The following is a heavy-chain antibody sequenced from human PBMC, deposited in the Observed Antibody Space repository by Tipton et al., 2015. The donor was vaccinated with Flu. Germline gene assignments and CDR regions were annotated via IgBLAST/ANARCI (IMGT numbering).Heavy chain of an antibody. Sequence: TLSLTCSVSGGSISYYYWNWIRQPPGKGLEWIGFSYYSGSTSYNPSLQSRVTISVDTSRNQFSLNLKSVTAADTAVYYCARDRGWPASLDYWGQGILVTVPS. D-gene: IGHD3-10*01. V-gene: IGHV4-59*01. CDR2: SYYSGST. J-gene: IGHJ4*02. CDR1: GGSISYYY. CDR3: ARDRGWPASLDY.